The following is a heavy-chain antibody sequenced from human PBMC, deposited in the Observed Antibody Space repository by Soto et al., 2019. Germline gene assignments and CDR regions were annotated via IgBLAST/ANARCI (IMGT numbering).Heavy chain of an antibody. CDR2: ISSSSSYI. D-gene: IGHD5-12*01. CDR1: GFIFSSYS. V-gene: IGHV3-21*06. J-gene: IGHJ3*02. Sequence: NPRGSLVLSCAASGFIFSSYSMNWVRQAPGKGLELVSSISSSSSYIYYADSMKGRLTISIDNAENSLYLQMNSLRAEDTAVYYCARGLEVAKIIDAFDIWGQGTMVTVSS. CDR3: ARGLEVAKIIDAFDI.